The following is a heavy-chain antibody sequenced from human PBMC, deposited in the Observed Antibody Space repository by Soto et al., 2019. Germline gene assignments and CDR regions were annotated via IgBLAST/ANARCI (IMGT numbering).Heavy chain of an antibody. V-gene: IGHV4-31*03. CDR3: ARVGTSYARRGLDV. Sequence: SETLSLTCNVSGGAIDSVGYYWCWIRQHPGKGLEWIGYIYYSGSTYYNPSLKSRVSISIDTSKNQFSLELISVTAADTAVYYCARVGTSYARRGLDVWGQGTTVTVSS. J-gene: IGHJ6*02. D-gene: IGHD7-27*01. CDR2: IYYSGST. CDR1: GGAIDSVGYY.